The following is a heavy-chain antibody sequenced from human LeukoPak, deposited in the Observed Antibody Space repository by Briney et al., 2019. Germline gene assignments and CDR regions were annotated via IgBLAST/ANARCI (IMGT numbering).Heavy chain of an antibody. CDR3: ARNMTAVIRLDVFDI. J-gene: IGHJ3*02. V-gene: IGHV4-39*01. Sequence: SETLSLTCTVSGRSMSNSGQYWAWIRQSPVKGLEWIGSIYYSGSTYYNSSLTSRVTISVDTSKNKFSLELRPVTAADTAIYFCARNMTAVIRLDVFDIWCEGQWSPS. CDR1: GRSMSNSGQY. CDR2: IYYSGST. D-gene: IGHD4-17*01.